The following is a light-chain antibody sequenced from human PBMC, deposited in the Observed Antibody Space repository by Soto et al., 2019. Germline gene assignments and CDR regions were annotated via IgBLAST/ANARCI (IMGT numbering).Light chain of an antibody. V-gene: IGKV3-11*01. J-gene: IGKJ4*01. CDR3: RQRSNWSLT. Sequence: IGLKKSPGTLSLSTGERATLSCRASQNVSSYLAWYQQKPGQAPRLLIYDASNRATGIPARFSGSGSGTDFTLTISSLEPEDFAVYYCRQRSNWSLTFGGVGKVDIK. CDR2: DAS. CDR1: QNVSSY.